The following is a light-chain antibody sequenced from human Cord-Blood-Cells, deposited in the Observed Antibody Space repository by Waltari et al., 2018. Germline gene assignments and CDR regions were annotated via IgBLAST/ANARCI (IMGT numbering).Light chain of an antibody. V-gene: IGLV1-44*01. Sequence: QSVLTQPPSASGTPGQRVTISCSGSSSNIGSNTVNGYQQLPGTAPKLLIYSNNRRPAGAPDRLSGSKSGTSASLAISGLQSEDEADYYCAAWDDSLNGLVFGGGTKLTVL. CDR2: SNN. CDR1: SSNIGSNT. J-gene: IGLJ2*01. CDR3: AAWDDSLNGLV.